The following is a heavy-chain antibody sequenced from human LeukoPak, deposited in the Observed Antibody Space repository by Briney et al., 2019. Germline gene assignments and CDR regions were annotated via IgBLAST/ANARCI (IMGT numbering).Heavy chain of an antibody. D-gene: IGHD5-12*01. CDR2: SNPLTGGT. J-gene: IGHJ3*02. Sequence: GASVKVSCKASGYTFTGYYLHWVRQAPGQGLEWMGWSNPLTGGTRSAHNFQGRVTMTRDTSITTAYMELNSLTSDDTAVYYCARDSPKTGYVGALDIWGQGTMVTVSS. CDR1: GYTFTGYY. V-gene: IGHV1-2*02. CDR3: ARDSPKTGYVGALDI.